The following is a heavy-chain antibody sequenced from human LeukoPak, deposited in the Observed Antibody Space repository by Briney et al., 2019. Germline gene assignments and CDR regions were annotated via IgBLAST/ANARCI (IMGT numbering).Heavy chain of an antibody. CDR1: GGSISSSNW. J-gene: IGHJ5*02. CDR2: IYHSGST. CDR3: ARVTPSVQLERRGHWFDP. D-gene: IGHD1-1*01. Sequence: PSETLSLTCAVSGGSISSSNWWSWVRQPPGKGLEWIGEIYHSGSTNYNPSLKSRVTISVDKSKNQFSLKLSSVTAADTAVYYCARVTPSVQLERRGHWFDPWGQGTLVTVSS. V-gene: IGHV4-4*02.